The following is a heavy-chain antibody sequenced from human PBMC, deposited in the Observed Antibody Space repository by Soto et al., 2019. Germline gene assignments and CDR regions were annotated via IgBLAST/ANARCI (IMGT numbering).Heavy chain of an antibody. CDR2: IYDSGTT. CDR1: SYVIESGHY. Sequence: SETLSLTCVVSSYVIESGHYWGWVRQPPGKGLEWVGSIYDSGTTYYNPSLRSRVTISADTTKNQFSLTLTSVTAADTGVYYCARSPQYYTPGSSPFDYWGPGTMVTVSS. J-gene: IGHJ4*03. V-gene: IGHV4-38-2*01. D-gene: IGHD3-3*01. CDR3: ARSPQYYTPGSSPFDY.